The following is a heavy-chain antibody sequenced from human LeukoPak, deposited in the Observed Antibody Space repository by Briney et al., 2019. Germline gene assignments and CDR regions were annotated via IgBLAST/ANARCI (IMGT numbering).Heavy chain of an antibody. CDR3: VRDWYFDL. V-gene: IGHV3-53*01. CDR1: GFTVSSNY. Sequence: GGSLRLSCAASGFTVSSNYMSWVRQAPGKGLEWVSVVYSGGSTYYADSVKGRLTISRDNAKNSLYLQMNSLRDEDTAVYYCVRDWYFDLWGRGTRVTVSS. J-gene: IGHJ2*01. CDR2: VYSGGST.